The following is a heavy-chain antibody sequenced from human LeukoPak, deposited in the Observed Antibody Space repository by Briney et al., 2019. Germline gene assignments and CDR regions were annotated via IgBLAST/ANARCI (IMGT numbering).Heavy chain of an antibody. J-gene: IGHJ4*02. CDR2: MNPNSGNT. CDR3: ARSVVYCSSTSCYFDY. CDR1: GYTFTSYD. Sequence: ASVKVSYKASGYTFTSYDINWVRQATGQGLEWMGWMNPNSGNTGYAQKFQGRVTMTRNTSISTAYMELSSLRSEDTAVYYCARSVVYCSSTSCYFDYWGQGTLVTVSS. V-gene: IGHV1-8*01. D-gene: IGHD2-2*01.